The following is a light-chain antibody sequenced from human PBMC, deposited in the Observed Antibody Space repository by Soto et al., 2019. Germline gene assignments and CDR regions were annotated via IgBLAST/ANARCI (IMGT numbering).Light chain of an antibody. V-gene: IGKV3-15*01. CDR1: QSVSSN. CDR3: QQYNNWPPT. Sequence: EIVMTQSPATLSVSPGERATLSCRASQSVSSNLAWYQQNPGQAPRLLIYGASTRATGIPAMFSGSGSGTEFTLTISSLQSEDFAVYYCQQYNNWPPTFGGGTKVEIK. J-gene: IGKJ4*01. CDR2: GAS.